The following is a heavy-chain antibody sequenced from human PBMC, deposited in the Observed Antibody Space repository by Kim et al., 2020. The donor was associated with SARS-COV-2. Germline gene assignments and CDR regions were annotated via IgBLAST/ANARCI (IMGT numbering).Heavy chain of an antibody. V-gene: IGHV3-9*01. CDR2: ISWNSGSI. CDR3: AKDLSIAAAGTYSDYYYYGMDV. Sequence: GGSLRLSCAASGFTFDDYAMHWVRQAPGKGLEWVSGISWNSGSIGYADSVKGRFTISRDNAKNSLYLQMNSLRAEDTALYYCAKDLSIAAAGTYSDYYYYGMDVWGQGTTVTVSS. J-gene: IGHJ6*02. D-gene: IGHD6-13*01. CDR1: GFTFDDYA.